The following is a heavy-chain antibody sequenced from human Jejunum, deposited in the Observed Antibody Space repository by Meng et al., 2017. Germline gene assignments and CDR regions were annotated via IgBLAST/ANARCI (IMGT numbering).Heavy chain of an antibody. D-gene: IGHD3-22*01. CDR3: ARGLAYAVDH. Sequence: QVQLQEAGPGMVKPAQTLSLTCTVSGGSVTSGSFWNWIRQRPGKGLEWIGYSYHLGSTYYNPSLKSRVTISIDKSKNQFSLKLTSVTAADTAVYYCARGLAYAVDHWGQGTLVTVSS. CDR1: GGSVTSGSF. J-gene: IGHJ4*02. CDR2: SYHLGST. V-gene: IGHV4-30-4*01.